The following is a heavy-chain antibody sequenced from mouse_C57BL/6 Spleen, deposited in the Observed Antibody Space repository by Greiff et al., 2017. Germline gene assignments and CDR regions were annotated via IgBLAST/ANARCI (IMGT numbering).Heavy chain of an antibody. CDR2: LDPSDSST. V-gene: IGHV1-69*01. J-gene: IGHJ2*01. CDR3: ARFYGSSFDY. Sequence: QVQLQQPGAELVMPGASVKLSCKASGYTFTSYWMHWVKQRPGQGLEWIGELDPSDSSTNYNQKFKGKSTLTVDKSSSTAYMQLSSLTSEDSAVYYCARFYGSSFDYWGQGTTLTVSS. CDR1: GYTFTSYW. D-gene: IGHD1-1*01.